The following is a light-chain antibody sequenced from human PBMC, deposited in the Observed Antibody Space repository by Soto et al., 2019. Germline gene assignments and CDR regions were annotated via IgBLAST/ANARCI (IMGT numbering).Light chain of an antibody. CDR3: QQFDNLPFT. Sequence: DIQMTQSPSSLSASVGDRVTIYCQASQDIRYYLNWYQQKPGKAPQLLIYAAANLETGVPSRFSGGGSGTHYTLTINILQPEDFAPYCCQQFDNLPFTFGPGTKVEI. CDR2: AAA. V-gene: IGKV1-33*01. J-gene: IGKJ3*01. CDR1: QDIRYY.